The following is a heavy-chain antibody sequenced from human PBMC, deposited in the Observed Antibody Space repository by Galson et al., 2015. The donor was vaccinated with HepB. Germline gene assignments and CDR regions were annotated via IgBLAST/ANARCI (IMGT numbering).Heavy chain of an antibody. V-gene: IGHV1-2*04. CDR1: GYTFTGYY. CDR2: INPNSGGT. Sequence: QSGAEVKKPGESLRISCKASGYTFTGYYMHWVRQAPGQGLEWMGWINPNSGGTNYAQKFQGWVTMTRDTSISTAYMELSRLRSDDTAVYYCARAGDYGGYPFDDAFDIWGQGTMVTVSS. D-gene: IGHD4-23*01. J-gene: IGHJ3*02. CDR3: ARAGDYGGYPFDDAFDI.